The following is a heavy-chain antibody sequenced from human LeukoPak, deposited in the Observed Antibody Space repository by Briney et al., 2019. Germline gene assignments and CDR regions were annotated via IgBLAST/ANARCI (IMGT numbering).Heavy chain of an antibody. CDR2: VDASGGNT. V-gene: IGHV3-23*01. Sequence: PGGSLRLSCAVSGFPFSSNGMSWVRQAPGRGLEWVSTVDASGGNTHYADSVKGRFTISRDNSKDTLYLQMNSLRAEDTAIYYCANDAGPRQCFFDCWGQGTLVTVSS. CDR1: GFPFSSNG. J-gene: IGHJ4*02. CDR3: ANDAGPRQCFFDC. D-gene: IGHD3-10*01.